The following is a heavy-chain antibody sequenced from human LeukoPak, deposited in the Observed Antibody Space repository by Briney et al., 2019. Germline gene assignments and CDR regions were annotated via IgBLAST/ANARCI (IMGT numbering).Heavy chain of an antibody. J-gene: IGHJ4*02. Sequence: GGSLRLSCAASGFTFSSYSMNWVRQAPGKGLEWVSSISSSSSYIYYADSVKGRFTISRDNSKNTLYLQMNSLRAEDTAVYYCAKDPPGYCSGGSCYASFDYWGQGTLVTVSS. V-gene: IGHV3-21*04. CDR1: GFTFSSYS. CDR3: AKDPPGYCSGGSCYASFDY. CDR2: ISSSSSYI. D-gene: IGHD2-15*01.